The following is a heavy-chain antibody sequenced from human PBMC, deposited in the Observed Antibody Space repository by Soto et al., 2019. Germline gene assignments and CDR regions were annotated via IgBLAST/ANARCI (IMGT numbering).Heavy chain of an antibody. Sequence: ASVKVSCKASGYTFTGYYMHWVRQAPGQGLEWMGWINPNSGGTNYAQKFQGRVTMTRDTSISTAYMELSRLRSDDTAVYYCARDYYDSSGYYPSYYYYGMDVWGQGTTVTVS. CDR3: ARDYYDSSGYYPSYYYYGMDV. CDR2: INPNSGGT. CDR1: GYTFTGYY. V-gene: IGHV1-2*02. D-gene: IGHD3-22*01. J-gene: IGHJ6*02.